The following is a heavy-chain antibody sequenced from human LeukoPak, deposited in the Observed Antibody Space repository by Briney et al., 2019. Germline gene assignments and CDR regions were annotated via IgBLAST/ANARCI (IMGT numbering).Heavy chain of an antibody. CDR2: VYPGDSGT. CDR1: GHNFINYW. J-gene: IGHJ4*02. CDR3: ARRLVDTRGYFWFDY. Sequence: GESLKISFQGFGHNFINYWIGWGRQMSGKGAEWMGIVYPGDSGTRYSPSFQGQVTISVDKSISTAYLQWDSPKASDTAMYYCARRLVDTRGYFWFDYWGLGTLVTVSS. D-gene: IGHD3-22*01. V-gene: IGHV5-51*01.